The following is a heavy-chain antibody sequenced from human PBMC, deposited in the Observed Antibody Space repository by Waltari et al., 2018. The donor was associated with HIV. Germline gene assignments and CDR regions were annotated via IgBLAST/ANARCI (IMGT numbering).Heavy chain of an antibody. CDR1: GGSISSSSYY. Sequence: QLQLQESGPGLVKPSETLSLTCTVSGGSISSSSYYWGWIRQPPGKGLEWIGSIYYSGSTYHNPSLKSRVTISVDTSKNQFSLKLSSVTAADTAVYYCARDGYCSSTSCYHMDVWGQGTTVTVSS. CDR2: IYYSGST. CDR3: ARDGYCSSTSCYHMDV. J-gene: IGHJ6*02. D-gene: IGHD2-2*03. V-gene: IGHV4-39*07.